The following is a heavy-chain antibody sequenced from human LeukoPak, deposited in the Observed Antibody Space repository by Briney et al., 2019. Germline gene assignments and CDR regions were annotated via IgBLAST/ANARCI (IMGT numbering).Heavy chain of an antibody. D-gene: IGHD2-21*01. CDR2: ISSGGRNT. CDR3: SREWALPVAYYMDV. CDR1: GFTFSTYW. V-gene: IGHV3-74*01. Sequence: PGGSLRLSCAASGFTFSTYWMHWVRQAPGKGLVWVSRISSGGRNTIYADSVKGRFTISRDSANNTLFLQMHSLRGDDTAVYYCSREWALPVAYYMDVWGEGTTVTVSS. J-gene: IGHJ6*03.